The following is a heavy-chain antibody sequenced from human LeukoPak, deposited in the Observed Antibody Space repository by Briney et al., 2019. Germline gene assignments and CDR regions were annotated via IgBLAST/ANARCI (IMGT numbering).Heavy chain of an antibody. CDR3: ATSSDAPGNY. V-gene: IGHV3-7*01. D-gene: IGHD2-2*01. J-gene: IGHJ4*02. CDR2: IRQDGSLK. Sequence: GGSLRLSCAASGFSFSNSWMSWVRQAPGKGLEWVANIRQDGSLKYYVGSVKGRFTISRDNAENSLYLQMNSLRAEDTAVYYCATSSDAPGNYWGQGTLVTVSS. CDR1: GFSFSNSW.